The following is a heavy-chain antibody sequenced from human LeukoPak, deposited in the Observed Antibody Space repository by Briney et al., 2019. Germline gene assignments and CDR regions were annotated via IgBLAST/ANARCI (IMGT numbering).Heavy chain of an antibody. CDR1: GGSISSSNW. D-gene: IGHD2-2*02. Sequence: SGTLSLTCAVSGGSISSSNWWSWVRQPPGKGLEWIGEIYHSGSTNYNPSLKSRVTISVDKSKNQFSLKLSSVTAADTAVYYCARHVQEDGYCSSTSCYKGNNWFDPWGQGTLVTVSS. V-gene: IGHV4-4*02. CDR3: ARHVQEDGYCSSTSCYKGNNWFDP. CDR2: IYHSGST. J-gene: IGHJ5*02.